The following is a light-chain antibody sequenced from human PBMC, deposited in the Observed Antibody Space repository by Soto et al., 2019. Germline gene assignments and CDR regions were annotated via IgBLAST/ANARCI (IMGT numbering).Light chain of an antibody. J-gene: IGKJ2*01. CDR3: QHRADWPRGS. CDR2: HAS. Sequence: EIVLTQSPDTLSLSPGDTATLSCRASQSVASYLAWYQQKPGQPPRLLIYHASNRATGIPARFSGSGSGTHFTLTISSLEPEDFAVYYFQHRADWPRGSFGQGTKLEIK. V-gene: IGKV3-11*01. CDR1: QSVASY.